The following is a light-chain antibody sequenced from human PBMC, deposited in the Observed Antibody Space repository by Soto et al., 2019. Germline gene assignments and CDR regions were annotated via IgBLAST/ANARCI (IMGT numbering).Light chain of an antibody. CDR3: QQANSYTWT. J-gene: IGKJ1*01. Sequence: GDRVTITCRASQSISPYLAWYQQKPGKAPKLLIYMASSLQSGVPSRFSGSGSGTEFTLTISSLQPDDFATYYCQQANSYTWTFGQGTQVDIK. CDR2: MAS. V-gene: IGKV1-5*03. CDR1: QSISPY.